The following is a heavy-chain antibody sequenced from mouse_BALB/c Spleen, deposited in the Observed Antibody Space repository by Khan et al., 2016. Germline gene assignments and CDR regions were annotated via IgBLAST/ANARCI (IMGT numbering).Heavy chain of an antibody. CDR2: INTHSGVP. Sequence: QIQLVQSGPELKKPGETVRISCKASGYTFTTAGMQWVQKMPGKGLKWIGWINTHSGVPNYAEDFKGRFAFSLETSASTAYLQISNLKNEDTATYVGAREGLGLGYFDYWGQGTTLTVSS. CDR3: AREGLGLGYFDY. D-gene: IGHD3-1*01. V-gene: IGHV9-4*02. J-gene: IGHJ2*01. CDR1: GYTFTTAG.